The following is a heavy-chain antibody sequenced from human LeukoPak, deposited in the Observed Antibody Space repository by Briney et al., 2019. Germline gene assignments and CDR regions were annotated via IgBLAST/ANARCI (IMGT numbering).Heavy chain of an antibody. Sequence: PGGSLRHSCAASGFTFSSFAMTWVRQAPGKGLEWVSSISGSGGSTYYADSVQGRFTISRDNSKNPLYLQMNSLRAEDTAVYYCAKYLGSGTSFDDWGQGTLVTVSS. V-gene: IGHV3-23*01. D-gene: IGHD3-10*01. CDR3: AKYLGSGTSFDD. J-gene: IGHJ4*02. CDR2: ISGSGGST. CDR1: GFTFSSFA.